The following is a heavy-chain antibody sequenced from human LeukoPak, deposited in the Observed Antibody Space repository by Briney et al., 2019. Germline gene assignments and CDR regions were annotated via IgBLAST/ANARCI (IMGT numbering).Heavy chain of an antibody. D-gene: IGHD2-2*01. CDR3: ARDPSIVVVPAAIDC. V-gene: IGHV1-2*02. CDR1: GYTFTGYY. Sequence: GASVKVSCKASGYTFTGYYMHWVRQAPGQGLEWMGWINPNSGGTNYAQKFQGRVTMTRDTSISTAYMELSRLRSDDTAVYYCARDPSIVVVPAAIDCWGQGTLVTVSS. CDR2: INPNSGGT. J-gene: IGHJ4*02.